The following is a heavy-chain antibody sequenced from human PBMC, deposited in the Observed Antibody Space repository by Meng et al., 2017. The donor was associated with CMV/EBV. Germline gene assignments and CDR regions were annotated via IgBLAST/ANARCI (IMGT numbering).Heavy chain of an antibody. D-gene: IGHD1-1*01. CDR2: IRSKAKSYAT. CDR1: GFTFSTSA. V-gene: IGHV3-73*01. Sequence: GESLKIPCAASGFTFSTSAIHRVRQASGKGLEWVGRIRSKAKSYATTYAASVTGRFTISRDDSKNTAYLQMNSLKTEDTAIYYCTRHGGNWYGVDYWGLGTLVTVSS. CDR3: TRHGGNWYGVDY. J-gene: IGHJ4*02.